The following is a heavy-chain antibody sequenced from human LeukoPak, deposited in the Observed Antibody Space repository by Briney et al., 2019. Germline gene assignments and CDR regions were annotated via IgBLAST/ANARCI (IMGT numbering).Heavy chain of an antibody. V-gene: IGHV4-39*01. D-gene: IGHD6-13*01. J-gene: IGHJ4*02. CDR2: IYYSGST. CDR1: GGSISSSSYY. CDR3: ARQAGIAAA. Sequence: PSETLSLTCTVSGGSISSSSYYWGWIRQPPGKGLEWIGSIYYSGSTYYNPSLKSRVTISVDTSKNQFSLKLSSVTAADTAVYYCARQAGIAAAWGQGTLVTVSS.